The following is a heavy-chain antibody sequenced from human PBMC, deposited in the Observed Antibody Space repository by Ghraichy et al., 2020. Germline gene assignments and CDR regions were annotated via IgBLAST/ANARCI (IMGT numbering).Heavy chain of an antibody. D-gene: IGHD5-18*01. V-gene: IGHV4-59*08. Sequence: SQTLSLTCTVSGGSISSYYWSWIRQPPGKGLEWIGYIYYSGSTNYNPSLKSRVTISVDTSKNQFSLKLSSVTAADTAVYYCARQRYSYGYNWFDPWGQGTLVTVSS. CDR3: ARQRYSYGYNWFDP. CDR2: IYYSGST. CDR1: GGSISSYY. J-gene: IGHJ5*02.